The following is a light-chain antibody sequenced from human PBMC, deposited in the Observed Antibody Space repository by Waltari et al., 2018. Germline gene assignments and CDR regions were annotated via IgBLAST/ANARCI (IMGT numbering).Light chain of an antibody. Sequence: QSALTQPASVSGSPGQSITISCTGTSSDVGGYNYVSWYQQHPGKAPKLIIYGVSIRPSGVSARFSGSKSGNTASLTVSGLQAEDEAYYYCGSYTLINTLVVFGGGTKVTVL. CDR3: GSYTLINTLVV. CDR1: SSDVGGYNY. V-gene: IGLV2-14*01. J-gene: IGLJ3*02. CDR2: GVS.